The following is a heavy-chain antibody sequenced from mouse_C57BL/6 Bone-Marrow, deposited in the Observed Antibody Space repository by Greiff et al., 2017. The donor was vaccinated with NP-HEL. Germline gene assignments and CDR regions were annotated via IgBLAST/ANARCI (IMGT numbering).Heavy chain of an antibody. J-gene: IGHJ2*01. CDR1: GFSLTSYG. V-gene: IGHV2-2*01. CDR2: IWSGGST. D-gene: IGHD1-1*01. Sequence: QVQLKESGPGLVQPSQSLSITCTVSGFSLTSYGVHWVRQSPGKGLEWLGVIWSGGSTDYNAAFISRLSISKDNSKSQVFFKMNSLQADDTAIYYCARKEGFVTTVVAGRYFDYWGQGTTLTVSS. CDR3: ARKEGFVTTVVAGRYFDY.